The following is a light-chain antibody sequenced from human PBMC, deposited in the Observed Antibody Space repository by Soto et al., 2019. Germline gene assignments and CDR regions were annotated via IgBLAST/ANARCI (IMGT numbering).Light chain of an antibody. CDR2: AVS. Sequence: EIVMTQSTATLSVSPGERATLSCRASQSVSNNLAWYQQKPVQAPRLLIYAVSARATGIPARFSGSGSGTEFTLTISSLQSEDFAVYYCQQFNNWPLTFGGGTKVEIK. V-gene: IGKV3-15*01. J-gene: IGKJ4*01. CDR3: QQFNNWPLT. CDR1: QSVSNN.